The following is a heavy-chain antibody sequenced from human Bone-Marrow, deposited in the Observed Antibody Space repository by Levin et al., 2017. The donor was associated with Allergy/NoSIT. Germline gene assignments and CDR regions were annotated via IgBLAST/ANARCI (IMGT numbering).Heavy chain of an antibody. CDR3: ARHVAVFDN. CDR2: IDPSDSYT. J-gene: IGHJ4*02. V-gene: IGHV5-10-1*01. CDR1: GYSFTSYW. D-gene: IGHD6-19*01. Sequence: LGESLKISCTGSGYSFTSYWISWVRQMPGKGLEWVGRIDPSDSYTNYSPSFQGHVTISADKSISTSYLQWSSLKASDTAMYYCARHVAVFDNWGQGTLVTVSS.